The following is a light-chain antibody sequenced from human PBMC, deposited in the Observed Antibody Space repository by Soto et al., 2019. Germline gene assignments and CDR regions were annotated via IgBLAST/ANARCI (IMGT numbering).Light chain of an antibody. V-gene: IGLV1-40*01. CDR3: QSYDSRLSGAV. Sequence: QSVLTQPPSVSGATGQRVTISCTGSSSNIGAGYDVHWYQQLPGTAPKLLIYGNSNRPSGVPDRFSGSKSGTSASLAITGLQAEDEADYYCQSYDSRLSGAVFGGGPKLTVL. J-gene: IGLJ2*01. CDR1: SSNIGAGYD. CDR2: GNS.